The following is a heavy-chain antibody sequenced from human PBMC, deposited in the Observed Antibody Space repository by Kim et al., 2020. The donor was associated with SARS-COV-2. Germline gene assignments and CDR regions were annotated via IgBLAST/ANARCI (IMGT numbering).Heavy chain of an antibody. Sequence: RTTYADSVKGRFTISRDNAKNTLYLQMNSLRAEDTAVYYCAREVASDRPYWGQGTLVTVSS. V-gene: IGHV3-74*01. J-gene: IGHJ4*02. D-gene: IGHD3-22*01. CDR3: AREVASDRPY. CDR2: RT.